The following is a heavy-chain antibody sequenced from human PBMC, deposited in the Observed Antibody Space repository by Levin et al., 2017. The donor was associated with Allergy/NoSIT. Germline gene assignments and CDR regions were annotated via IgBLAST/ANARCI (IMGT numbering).Heavy chain of an antibody. CDR1: GASVSSDNYY. D-gene: IGHD4/OR15-4a*01. CDR2: LFYRGST. Sequence: SETLSLTCTVSGASVSSDNYYWAWVRQPPGKGLEWSGLLFYRGSTRYNPSLKSRATLSKDTSKNQFSLKLTSVTAADTAVYFCARILTSELDYWGQGTLVTVSS. J-gene: IGHJ4*02. CDR3: ARILTSELDY. V-gene: IGHV4-61*01.